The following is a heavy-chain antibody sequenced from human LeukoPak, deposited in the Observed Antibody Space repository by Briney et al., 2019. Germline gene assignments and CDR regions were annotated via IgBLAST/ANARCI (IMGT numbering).Heavy chain of an antibody. CDR1: GGSISSSSYY. D-gene: IGHD2-21*02. CDR2: IYYSGST. Sequence: SETLSLTCTVSGGSISSSSYYWGWIRQPPGKGLEWIGSIYYSGSTYYNPSLKSRVTISVDTSKNQFSLKLSSVTAADTAVYHCASEDAYCGGDCYPYWGQGTLVTVSS. V-gene: IGHV4-39*07. J-gene: IGHJ4*02. CDR3: ASEDAYCGGDCYPY.